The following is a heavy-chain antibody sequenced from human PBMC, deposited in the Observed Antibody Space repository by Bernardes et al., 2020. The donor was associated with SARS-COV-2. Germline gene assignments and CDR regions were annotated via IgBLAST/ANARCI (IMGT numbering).Heavy chain of an antibody. V-gene: IGHV4-34*01. D-gene: IGHD3-3*01. CDR3: AREGLPTIFGVVRGGFDY. CDR2: INHSGST. Sequence: SETLSLTCAVYGGSFSGYYWSWIRQPPGKGLEWIGEINHSGSTNYNPSLKSRVTISVDTSKNQFSLKLSSVTAADTAVYYCAREGLPTIFGVVRGGFDYWGQGTLVTVSS. CDR1: GGSFSGYY. J-gene: IGHJ4*02.